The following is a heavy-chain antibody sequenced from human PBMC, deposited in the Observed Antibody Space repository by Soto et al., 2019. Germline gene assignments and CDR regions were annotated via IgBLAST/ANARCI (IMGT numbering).Heavy chain of an antibody. J-gene: IGHJ4*02. CDR2: ISSSSSYI. D-gene: IGHD3-22*01. Sequence: GGSLRLSCAASGFTFSSYSMNWVRQATGKGLEWVSSISSSSSYIYYADSVKGRFTISRDNAKNSLYLQMNSLRAEDTAVYYCARPPNYYDSRGYYGYWGLGTLVTVSS. CDR1: GFTFSSYS. V-gene: IGHV3-21*01. CDR3: ARPPNYYDSRGYYGY.